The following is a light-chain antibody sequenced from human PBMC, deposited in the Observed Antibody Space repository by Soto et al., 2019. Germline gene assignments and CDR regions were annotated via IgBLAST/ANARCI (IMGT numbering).Light chain of an antibody. CDR1: QGISTY. J-gene: IGKJ1*01. Sequence: DIQMTQSPSSLSASVGDRVTITCRASQGISTYLNWYQQKPGKAPKLLIYAASSLQSGVPSRFSGSGSETDFTLTISSLQPEDSATYYCLQDFSYPRTFGQGTKVDIK. CDR2: AAS. V-gene: IGKV1-39*01. CDR3: LQDFSYPRT.